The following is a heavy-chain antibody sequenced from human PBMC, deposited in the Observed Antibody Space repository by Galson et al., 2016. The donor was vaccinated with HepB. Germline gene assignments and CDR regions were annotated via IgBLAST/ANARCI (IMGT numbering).Heavy chain of an antibody. CDR1: GFTPSDYY. D-gene: IGHD3-22*01. CDR2: IGSSSSYR. V-gene: IGHV3-11*03. J-gene: IGHJ3*02. Sequence: SLRLSCAASGFTPSDYYMSWFRQAPGMGLEWVSYIGSSSSYRNHAETFKGRFTISSDHAQKSVYLQMNSLRAEDTALYYCARHYYDSAGDAFDIWGQGTMVTVSS. CDR3: ARHYYDSAGDAFDI.